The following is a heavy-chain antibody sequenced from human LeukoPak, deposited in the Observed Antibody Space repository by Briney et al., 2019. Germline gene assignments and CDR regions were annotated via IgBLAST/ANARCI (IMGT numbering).Heavy chain of an antibody. J-gene: IGHJ3*02. D-gene: IGHD6-6*01. CDR3: ARDAEIAALADAFDI. V-gene: IGHV3-21*01. CDR1: GFTFSNYG. CDR2: ISSSSSYI. Sequence: GGSLRLSCAASGFTFSNYGMNWVRQAPGKGLEWVSSISSSSSYIYYADSVKGRFTISRDNAKNSLYLQMNSLRAEDTAVYYCARDAEIAALADAFDIWGQGTMVTVSS.